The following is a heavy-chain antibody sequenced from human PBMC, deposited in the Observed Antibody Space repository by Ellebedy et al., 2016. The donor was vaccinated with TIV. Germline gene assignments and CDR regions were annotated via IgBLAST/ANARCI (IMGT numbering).Heavy chain of an antibody. CDR3: AIEIHVAGTLYFDK. Sequence: GESLKISCAASGFIFRNYAMSWVRQPPGKGLEWVSAIGNNAKTYYTDSVWGRFSISRDDSENTLYLQMNRLRAEDTAAYYCAIEIHVAGTLYFDKWGQGTLVTVSS. V-gene: IGHV3-23*01. D-gene: IGHD6-19*01. CDR2: IGNNAKT. CDR1: GFIFRNYA. J-gene: IGHJ4*02.